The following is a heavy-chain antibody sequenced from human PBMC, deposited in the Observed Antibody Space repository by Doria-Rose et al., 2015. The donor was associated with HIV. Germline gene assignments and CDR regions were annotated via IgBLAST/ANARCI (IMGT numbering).Heavy chain of an antibody. V-gene: IGHV2-26*01. Sequence: QITLKESRPVLVKPTETPTLTCTVSGVSLSSPGMGVSWIRQPPGKALEWLANIFSDDERSYQTSPKSRLTISRGTSKSQVVLTMTDMDPVDTATYYCARIKSSRWYHKYYFDFWGQGTLVIVSA. CDR1: GVSLSSPGMG. D-gene: IGHD6-13*01. CDR3: ARIKSSRWYHKYYFDF. J-gene: IGHJ4*02. CDR2: IFSDDER.